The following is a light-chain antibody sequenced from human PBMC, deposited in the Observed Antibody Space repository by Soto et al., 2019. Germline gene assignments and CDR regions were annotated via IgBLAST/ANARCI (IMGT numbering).Light chain of an antibody. J-gene: IGKJ1*01. CDR1: QSINIW. V-gene: IGKV1-5*03. CDR3: QQYNSYPWT. Sequence: DIQMTQSPSTLSASVGDRVTITCRASQSINIWLAWYQQKPGKAPNLLIYKASSLDSGVPSRFSGSGPGTEFTLTISSLQPDDFATYCCQQYNSYPWTFGQGTKV. CDR2: KAS.